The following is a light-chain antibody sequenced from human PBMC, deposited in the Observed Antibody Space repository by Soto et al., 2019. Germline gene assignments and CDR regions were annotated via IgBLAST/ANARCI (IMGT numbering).Light chain of an antibody. V-gene: IGKV3-11*01. CDR1: QSVSSY. J-gene: IGKJ3*01. CDR2: DAS. CDR3: QQRSNWPPFT. Sequence: EIVLTQSPATLSLSPGERATLSCRASQSVSSYLAWYQQKPGQAPRLLIYDASNRATGIPARFSGSGSGTDFTLNISSLETEDFAVYYCQQRSNWPPFTFGPGTKVDIK.